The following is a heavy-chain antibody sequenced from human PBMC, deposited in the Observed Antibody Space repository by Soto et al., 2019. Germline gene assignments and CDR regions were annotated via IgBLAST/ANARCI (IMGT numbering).Heavy chain of an antibody. D-gene: IGHD4-17*01. CDR2: IYYSGST. V-gene: IGHV4-30-4*01. CDR1: GGSISSGGYY. Sequence: PSETLSLTCTVSGGSISSGGYYWSWIRQPPGKGLEWIGYIYYSGSTYYNPSLKSRVTISVDTSKNQFSLKLSSVTAADTAVYYCARVHPYGATIGTIDYWGQGTLVTVSS. CDR3: ARVHPYGATIGTIDY. J-gene: IGHJ4*02.